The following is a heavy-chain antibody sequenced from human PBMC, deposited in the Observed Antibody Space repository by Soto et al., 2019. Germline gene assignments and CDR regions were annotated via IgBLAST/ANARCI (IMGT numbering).Heavy chain of an antibody. Sequence: EVQLLESGGGLVQPGGSLRLSCAASGFTFSSYAMSWVRQAPGKGLEWVSAISGSGGSTYYADSVKGRFTISRDNSKNTLHLQMNSLRAEDTTVYYCARRSSGWDFEYWGQGTLVTVPS. CDR2: ISGSGGST. J-gene: IGHJ4*02. D-gene: IGHD6-19*01. CDR3: ARRSSGWDFEY. V-gene: IGHV3-23*01. CDR1: GFTFSSYA.